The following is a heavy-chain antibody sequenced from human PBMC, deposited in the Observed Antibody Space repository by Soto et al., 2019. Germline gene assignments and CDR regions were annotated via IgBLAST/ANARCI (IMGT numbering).Heavy chain of an antibody. CDR2: ISGSAGST. CDR3: ANEEGSTWYPTDH. Sequence: PGGSLRLSCAASGFSFSDYAMSWVRQAPGKGLEWVSVISGSAGSTFYGDSVKGRFTISRDNSRNMVYLQMNSLRVEDTAVSYCANEEGSTWYPTDHWGQGAQVTVSS. CDR1: GFSFSDYA. D-gene: IGHD6-13*01. V-gene: IGHV3-23*01. J-gene: IGHJ4*02.